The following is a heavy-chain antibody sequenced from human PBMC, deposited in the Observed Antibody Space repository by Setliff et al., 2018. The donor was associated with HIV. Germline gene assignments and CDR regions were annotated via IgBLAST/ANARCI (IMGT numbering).Heavy chain of an antibody. CDR2: IYTSGST. CDR1: GGSISSGSYY. D-gene: IGHD5-18*01. V-gene: IGHV4-61*09. CDR3: ARGRLGGHTYGSPPAFFDI. J-gene: IGHJ3*02. Sequence: PSETLSLTCTVSGGSISSGSYYWSWIRQPAGKGLEWIGHIYTSGSTNYSPSLKRRLPIAVDTSENQFSLKLSSVTAADTAVYYCARGRLGGHTYGSPPAFFDIWGQGTMVTVSS.